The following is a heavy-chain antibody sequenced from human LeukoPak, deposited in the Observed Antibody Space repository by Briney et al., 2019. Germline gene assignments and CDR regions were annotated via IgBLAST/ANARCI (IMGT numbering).Heavy chain of an antibody. J-gene: IGHJ5*02. Sequence: ASVKVSCKASGYTFTSYGISWVRQAPGQGLEWMGWISASNGNTNYAQKLQGRVTMTTDTSTSTAYMELRSLRSDDTAVYYCARLLDTAMVTSYWFDPWGQGTLVTVSS. CDR1: GYTFTSYG. D-gene: IGHD5-18*01. CDR2: ISASNGNT. CDR3: ARLLDTAMVTSYWFDP. V-gene: IGHV1-18*01.